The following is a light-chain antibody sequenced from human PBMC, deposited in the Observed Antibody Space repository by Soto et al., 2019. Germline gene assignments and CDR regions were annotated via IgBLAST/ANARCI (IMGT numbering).Light chain of an antibody. V-gene: IGKV1-5*03. Sequence: DIQMTQSPSTLSGSVGYRVTITCRASQTISSGLAWYQQKPGKAPKLLIYKASTLKSGVPSMFSGSGSGTEFTLTISSLQPDDFATYYCQHYNSYSEAFGQGTKVELK. J-gene: IGKJ1*01. CDR1: QTISSG. CDR2: KAS. CDR3: QHYNSYSEA.